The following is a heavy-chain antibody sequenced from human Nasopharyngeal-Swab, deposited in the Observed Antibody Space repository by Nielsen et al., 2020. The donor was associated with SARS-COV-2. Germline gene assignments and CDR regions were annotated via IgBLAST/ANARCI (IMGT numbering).Heavy chain of an antibody. V-gene: IGHV1-46*01. CDR3: ARVLPFRITGTSGMDV. Sequence: ASVQVSCKASGYTFPSYYLHWVRQAPGQGLEWMGIISPTDGSTSYAQKFEGRVTMTRVTSKSTVYMELNSLRSEDTAVYYCARVLPFRITGTSGMDVWGQGTTVTVSS. D-gene: IGHD1-7*01. CDR2: ISPTDGST. J-gene: IGHJ6*02. CDR1: GYTFPSYY.